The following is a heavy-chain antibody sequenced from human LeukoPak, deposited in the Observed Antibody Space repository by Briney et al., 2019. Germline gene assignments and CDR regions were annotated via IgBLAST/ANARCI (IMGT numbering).Heavy chain of an antibody. CDR1: GYTFTGYY. Sequence: GSVKVSCKASGYTFTGYYMNWVRQAPGQGLEWMGWINPNSGGTNYAQKFQGRVTMTRDTSISTAYMELSRLRSDDTAVYYCASSSWYEAYYYYGMDVWGQETTVTVSS. D-gene: IGHD6-13*01. J-gene: IGHJ6*02. CDR2: INPNSGGT. CDR3: ASSSWYEAYYYYGMDV. V-gene: IGHV1-2*02.